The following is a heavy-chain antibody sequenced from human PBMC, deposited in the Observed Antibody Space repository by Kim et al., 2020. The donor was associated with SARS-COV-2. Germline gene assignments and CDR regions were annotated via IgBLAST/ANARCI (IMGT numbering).Heavy chain of an antibody. D-gene: IGHD3-16*01. CDR3: RAHGGGRPFEH. CDR1: GFPLGDYT. V-gene: IGHV3-49*04. J-gene: IGHJ4*02. Sequence: GGSLRLSCTDSGFPLGDYTISWVRQAPGKGLEWVGFIRSKAYGGTTEYAASVNGRFSISRDDSKSIAYLQMNSPKTEDTAVYYCRAHGGGRPFEHRGQGTLVTVSS. CDR2: IRSKAYGGTT.